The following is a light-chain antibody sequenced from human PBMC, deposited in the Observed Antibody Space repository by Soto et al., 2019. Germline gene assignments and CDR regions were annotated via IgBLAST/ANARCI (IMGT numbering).Light chain of an antibody. Sequence: ESVLTRGRGTLYLSPGERATLSCRASQSVSGYLAWYQQKPGQAPRLLIYDASKRATGIPARFSGSGFGTDFTLTISSLEPEDFAVYYCQQRSKWRTFGQGTKVDI. CDR3: QQRSKWRT. J-gene: IGKJ1*01. CDR2: DAS. CDR1: QSVSGY. V-gene: IGKV3-11*01.